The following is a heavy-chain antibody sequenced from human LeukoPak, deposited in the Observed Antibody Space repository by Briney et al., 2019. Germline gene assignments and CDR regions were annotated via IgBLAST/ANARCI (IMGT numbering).Heavy chain of an antibody. Sequence: SETLSLTCTVSGASISSGGYYWNWIRQHPGKGLEWIGYIYYSGSTHYNPSLKSRVTISVDTSKNQFSLKLSSVTAADTAVYYCARDMTDWWFDPWGQGTLVTVSS. D-gene: IGHD3-9*01. V-gene: IGHV4-31*03. CDR3: ARDMTDWWFDP. CDR1: GASISSGGYY. J-gene: IGHJ5*02. CDR2: IYYSGST.